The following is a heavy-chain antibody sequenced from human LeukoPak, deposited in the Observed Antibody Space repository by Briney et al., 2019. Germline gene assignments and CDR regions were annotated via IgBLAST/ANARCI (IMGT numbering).Heavy chain of an antibody. V-gene: IGHV3-7*01. D-gene: IGHD6-19*01. CDR2: IKQDGSEK. J-gene: IGHJ4*02. CDR1: GFTFSSYW. Sequence: GGSLRLSCAASGFTFSSYWMSWVRQAPGKGLEWVANIKQDGSEKFYVDSVKGRFTISRDNAKNSLYLQMNSLTAEDTAVYYCARGGSSGWDIFDYWGQGTLVTVSS. CDR3: ARGGSSGWDIFDY.